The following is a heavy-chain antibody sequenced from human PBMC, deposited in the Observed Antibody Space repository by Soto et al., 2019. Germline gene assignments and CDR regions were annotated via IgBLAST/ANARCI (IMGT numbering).Heavy chain of an antibody. J-gene: IGHJ5*02. D-gene: IGHD5-12*01. Sequence: QEQLVESGGGVVQPGRSLRLSCAASGFTFSSFGMHWVRQAPGKGLEWVAVIRYDGSKRYYADSVKGRFTISRDNSGNTLDLQMNSLRAEDTAVYYCARGGRDGYNYWFDPWGQGTLVTVSS. CDR2: IRYDGSKR. CDR1: GFTFSSFG. CDR3: ARGGRDGYNYWFDP. V-gene: IGHV3-33*01.